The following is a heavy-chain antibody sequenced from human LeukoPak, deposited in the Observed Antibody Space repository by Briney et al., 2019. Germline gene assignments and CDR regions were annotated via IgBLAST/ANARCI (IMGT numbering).Heavy chain of an antibody. CDR3: ARGYCSGGSCYSEHYYYGMDV. CDR1: GGSISSGDYY. J-gene: IGHJ6*04. Sequence: SQTLSLTCTVSGGSISSGDYYWSWIRQPPGKGLEWIGYIYYSGSPYYNPSLKSRVTISVDTSKNQFSLRLSSVTAADTAVYYCARGYCSGGSCYSEHYYYGMDVWGKGTTVTVSS. D-gene: IGHD2-15*01. CDR2: IYYSGSP. V-gene: IGHV4-30-4*01.